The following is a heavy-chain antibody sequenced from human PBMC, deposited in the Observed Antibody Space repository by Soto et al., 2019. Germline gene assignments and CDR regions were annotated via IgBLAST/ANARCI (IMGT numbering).Heavy chain of an antibody. CDR3: VRLPPTVTPAKNFYFHMDV. J-gene: IGHJ6*03. CDR2: IHNGGTA. V-gene: IGHV4-39*01. CDR1: APSLPSSIFL. D-gene: IGHD2-21*02. Sequence: QVRLQESGPRLVKPSATFPPTCPCFAPSLPSSIFLWAWVAHPPGRGPKWLGSIHNGGTASNNPSLHSRLSISLDPSRDEISMELTSVSATDTSVYYCVRLPPTVTPAKNFYFHMDVWGKGTPVTVSS.